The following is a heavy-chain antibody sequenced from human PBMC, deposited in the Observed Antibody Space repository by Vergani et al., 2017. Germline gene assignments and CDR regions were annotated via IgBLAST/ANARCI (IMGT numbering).Heavy chain of an antibody. Sequence: QVQLVQSGAEVKKPGSSVKVSCKSSGGTFSSYTISWVRQAPGQGLEWMVRIIPILGIANYAQKFQGRVTITADKSTSTAYMELSSLRSEDTAVYYCARGNGSPLVHLYYYYGMDVWGQGTTVTVSS. J-gene: IGHJ6*02. CDR1: GGTFSSYT. CDR2: IIPILGIA. CDR3: ARGNGSPLVHLYYYYGMDV. V-gene: IGHV1-69*02. D-gene: IGHD6-13*01.